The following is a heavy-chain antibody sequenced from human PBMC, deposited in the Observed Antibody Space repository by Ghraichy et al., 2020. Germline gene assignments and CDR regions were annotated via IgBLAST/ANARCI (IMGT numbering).Heavy chain of an antibody. D-gene: IGHD4-17*01. CDR1: GGSISSYY. CDR2: IYYSGST. V-gene: IGHV4-59*01. CDR3: ARVHIRATTVTSGPVRDLAYYGMDV. J-gene: IGHJ6*02. Sequence: SETLSLTCTVSGGSISSYYWSWIRQPPGKGLEWIGYIYYSGSTNYNPSLKSRVTISVDTSKNQFSLKLSSVTAADTAVYYCARVHIRATTVTSGPVRDLAYYGMDVWGQGTTVTVSS.